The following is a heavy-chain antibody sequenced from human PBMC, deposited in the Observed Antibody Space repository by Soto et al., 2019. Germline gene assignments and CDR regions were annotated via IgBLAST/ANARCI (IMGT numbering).Heavy chain of an antibody. D-gene: IGHD2-21*02. CDR2: ITAYNGNT. V-gene: IGHV1-18*04. Sequence: GASVKVSCKTSGYNFKSYGVNWLRQSPGQGLEWMGWITAYNGNTNYAQKFQGRVTMATDASTTTAYMELRSLGSDDTAVYYCARDSVVVTATPHFAFDIWGQGTMVTVSS. J-gene: IGHJ3*02. CDR1: GYNFKSYG. CDR3: ARDSVVVTATPHFAFDI.